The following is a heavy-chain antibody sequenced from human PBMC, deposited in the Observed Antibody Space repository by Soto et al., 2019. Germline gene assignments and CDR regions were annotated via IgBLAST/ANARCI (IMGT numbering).Heavy chain of an antibody. CDR3: ARDDYDSSGYYYVDY. V-gene: IGHV3-33*01. D-gene: IGHD3-22*01. Sequence: QVQLVESGGGVVQPGRSLRLSCAASGFTFSSYGMHWVRQAPGKGLEWVAVIWYDGSNKYYADSLKGRFTISRDNSKKTLYLQVNRLRAEDTAVYFCARDDYDSSGYYYVDYWGQGTLVTVSS. CDR2: IWYDGSNK. CDR1: GFTFSSYG. J-gene: IGHJ4*02.